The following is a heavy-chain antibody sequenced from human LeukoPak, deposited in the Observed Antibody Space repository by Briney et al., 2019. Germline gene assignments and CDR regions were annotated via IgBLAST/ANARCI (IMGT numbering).Heavy chain of an antibody. CDR2: ISSSGSTI. Sequence: GGSLRLSCAASGFTFSSYEMNWVRQAPGKGLEWVSYISSSGSTIYYADSVKGRFTISRDNAKNSLYLQMNSLRAEDTAVYHCARDRGVDYGNDGLDIWGQGTTVTVSS. CDR3: ARDRGVDYGNDGLDI. V-gene: IGHV3-48*03. J-gene: IGHJ3*02. CDR1: GFTFSSYE. D-gene: IGHD4/OR15-4a*01.